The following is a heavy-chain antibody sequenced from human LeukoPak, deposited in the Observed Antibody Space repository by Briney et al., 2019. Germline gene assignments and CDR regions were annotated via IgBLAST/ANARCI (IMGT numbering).Heavy chain of an antibody. Sequence: RDSLNISCKGSGYTLPSFWITWVRLMLGTGLEFMGMVDPSDSYTSYSPSFQGHVTISADKSITTAYLQWSSLKASDTALYYCARQGYTRSSYDFWGQGTLVTVSS. V-gene: IGHV5-10-1*01. CDR2: VDPSDSYT. J-gene: IGHJ4*02. CDR1: GYTLPSFW. D-gene: IGHD6-6*01. CDR3: ARQGYTRSSYDF.